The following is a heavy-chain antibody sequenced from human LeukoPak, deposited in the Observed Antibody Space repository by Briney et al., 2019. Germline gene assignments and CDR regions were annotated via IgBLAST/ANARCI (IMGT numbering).Heavy chain of an antibody. J-gene: IGHJ6*02. CDR1: GFTFDDYA. V-gene: IGHV3-9*01. Sequence: GGSLRLSCAASGFTFDDYAMHWVRQAPGKGLEWVSGISWNSGSIGYADSVKGRFTISRDNAKNSLYLQMSSLRAEDTALYYCAKDMGNGGNSWVRYYYGMDVWGQGTTVTVSS. CDR3: AKDMGNGGNSWVRYYYGMDV. D-gene: IGHD4-23*01. CDR2: ISWNSGSI.